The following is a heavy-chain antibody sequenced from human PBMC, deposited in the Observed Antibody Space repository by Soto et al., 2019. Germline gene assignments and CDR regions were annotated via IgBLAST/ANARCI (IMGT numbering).Heavy chain of an antibody. J-gene: IGHJ3*01. Sequence: EEQLVESGGDLVQPGGSLRLSCTSSGFALDTYDMNWVRLAPGKDLEWISHIATGGDRIYYADSVKGRFTISRDNARNSLXLQMNXXRDXXXALXXXXXXXXXMFASYDAFNVWGQGTLVTVSS. D-gene: IGHD2-21*01. V-gene: IGHV3-48*03. CDR3: XXXXXXMFASYDAFNV. CDR2: IATGGDRI. CDR1: GFALDTYD.